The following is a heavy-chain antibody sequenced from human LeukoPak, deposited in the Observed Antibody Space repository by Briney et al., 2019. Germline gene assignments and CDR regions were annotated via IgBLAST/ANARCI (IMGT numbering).Heavy chain of an antibody. Sequence: GGSLRLSCVASGFTFSSYWMHWVRQDPRKGLVWVSRISGDGRNINYADSVRGRFTISRDNAKNTLYLQMNSLRAEDTAVYYCANEGVWFGELSELYYFDYWGQGTLVTVSS. D-gene: IGHD3-10*01. CDR2: ISGDGRNI. CDR3: ANEGVWFGELSELYYFDY. J-gene: IGHJ4*02. V-gene: IGHV3-74*01. CDR1: GFTFSSYW.